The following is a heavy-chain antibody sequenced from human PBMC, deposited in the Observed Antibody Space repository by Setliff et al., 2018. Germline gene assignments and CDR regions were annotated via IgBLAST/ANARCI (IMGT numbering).Heavy chain of an antibody. CDR2: IDWDDDK. CDR1: GFSLSTSGMC. CDR3: ARMRSRNYGSGSYWLDY. J-gene: IGHJ4*02. Sequence: TLVNPTQTLTLTCTSSGFSLSTSGMCVSWIRQPPGKALEWPARIDWDDDKYYSTSLKTRLTISKDTSKNQVVLTMTNMDPVDTATYYCARMRSRNYGSGSYWLDYWGQGTLVTV. D-gene: IGHD3-10*01. V-gene: IGHV2-70*11.